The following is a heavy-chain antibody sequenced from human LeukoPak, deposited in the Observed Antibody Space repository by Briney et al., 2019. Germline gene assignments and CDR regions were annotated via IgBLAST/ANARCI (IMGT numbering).Heavy chain of an antibody. Sequence: QPGGSLRLSCAASGFTFSSYSMNWVRQAPGKGLEWVGFIRSKAYGGTTEYAASVKGRFTISRDDSKSIAYLQMNSLKTEDTAVYYCTRDTDSSGWTYYYYGMDVWGQGTTVTVSS. J-gene: IGHJ6*02. CDR1: GFTFSSYS. CDR2: IRSKAYGGTT. V-gene: IGHV3-49*04. D-gene: IGHD6-19*01. CDR3: TRDTDSSGWTYYYYGMDV.